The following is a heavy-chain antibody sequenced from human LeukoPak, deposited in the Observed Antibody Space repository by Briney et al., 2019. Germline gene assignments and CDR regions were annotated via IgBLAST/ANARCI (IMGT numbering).Heavy chain of an antibody. V-gene: IGHV3-74*01. CDR3: ARSKAVVVTAAAY. Sequence: GGSLRLSCAASGFTFSSYWVHWVRQAPGKGLVWVSRINSDGSSTSYADSVKGRFTISRDNAKNTLYLQMNSLRAEDTAVYYCARSKAVVVTAAAYWGQGTLVTVSS. J-gene: IGHJ4*02. D-gene: IGHD2-21*02. CDR1: GFTFSSYW. CDR2: INSDGSST.